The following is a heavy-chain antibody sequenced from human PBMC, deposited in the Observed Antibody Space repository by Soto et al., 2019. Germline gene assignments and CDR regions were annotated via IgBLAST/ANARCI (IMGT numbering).Heavy chain of an antibody. V-gene: IGHV1-46*01. CDR2: INPSGGST. J-gene: IGHJ4*02. CDR3: ARADYYDSSGFDYDC. D-gene: IGHD3-22*01. CDR1: GYIFTNHY. Sequence: QVQLVQSGAEVKKPGASVKVSCKASGYIFTNHYIHWVRQAPGQGLEWMGIINPSGGSTNYLQKFQGRITMTRDTSTSTVDMELSSLRSEDTAVYFCARADYYDSSGFDYDCWGQGSLVTVSS.